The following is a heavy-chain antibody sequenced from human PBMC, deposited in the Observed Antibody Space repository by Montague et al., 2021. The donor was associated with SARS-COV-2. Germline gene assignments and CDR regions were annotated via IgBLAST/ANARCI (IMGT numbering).Heavy chain of an antibody. D-gene: IGHD6-13*01. J-gene: IGHJ6*02. Sequence: SETLSLTCTVSGGSISRYYWNWIRQSPGKGLEWIGYIYYTGSTSYNPSLNSRVSISVDTSNNQFSLKLSSVTAADTAVYYCARGPHSSSWHYYYYYGMDVWGQGTTVTVSS. CDR2: IYYTGST. V-gene: IGHV4-59*12. CDR3: ARGPHSSSWHYYYYYGMDV. CDR1: GGSISRYY.